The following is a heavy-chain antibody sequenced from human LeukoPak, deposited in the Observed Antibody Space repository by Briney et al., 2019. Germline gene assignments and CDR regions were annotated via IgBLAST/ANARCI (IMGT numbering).Heavy chain of an antibody. CDR2: INHSGST. CDR3: ARVRGSYYFDY. Sequence: PSETLSLTCAVYGGSFSGYYWSWIRQPPGKGLEWIGEINHSGSTNYNPSLKSRVTMSVDTSKNQFSLKLSSVTAADTAVYYCARVRGSYYFDYWGQGTLVTVSS. CDR1: GGSFSGYY. J-gene: IGHJ4*02. D-gene: IGHD1-26*01. V-gene: IGHV4-34*01.